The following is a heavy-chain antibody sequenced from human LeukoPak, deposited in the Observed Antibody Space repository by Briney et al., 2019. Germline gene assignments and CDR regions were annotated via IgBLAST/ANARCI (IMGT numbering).Heavy chain of an antibody. CDR3: ARGGKLERRPGFDY. CDR2: IWYDGSNK. V-gene: IGHV3-33*01. J-gene: IGHJ4*02. CDR1: GFTFSSYG. D-gene: IGHD1-1*01. Sequence: GGSLRLSCAASGFTFSSYGMHWVRQAPGKGLEWVAVIWYDGSNKYYADSVKGRFTISRDNSKNTLYLQMNSLRAEDTAVYYCARGGKLERRPGFDYWGQGTLVTASS.